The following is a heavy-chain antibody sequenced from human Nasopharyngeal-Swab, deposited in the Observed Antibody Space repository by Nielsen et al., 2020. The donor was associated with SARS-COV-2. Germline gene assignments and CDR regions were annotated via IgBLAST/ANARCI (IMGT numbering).Heavy chain of an antibody. CDR3: ARAHYYDILTGYFLPGMGVMDV. J-gene: IGHJ6*03. CDR2: INHSGST. Sequence: PGKGLEWSGEINHSGSTKYNPSLKSRVTISVDTSKNQFSLKLSSVTAADTAVYYCARAHYYDILTGYFLPGMGVMDVWGKGTTVTVSS. V-gene: IGHV4-34*09. D-gene: IGHD3-9*01.